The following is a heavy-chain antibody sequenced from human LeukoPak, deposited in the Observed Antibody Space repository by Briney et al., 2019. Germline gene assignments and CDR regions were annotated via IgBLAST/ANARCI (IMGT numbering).Heavy chain of an antibody. CDR1: GGAVSSGSSY. CDR3: ARTDLGRHFDY. CDR2: IYYSGST. Sequence: SETLSLTCTVSGGAVSSGSSYWSWIRQPPGKGLEWIGYIYYSGSTNYNPSLKSRVTISVDTSKNQFSLKLRSVTAADTAVYYCARTDLGRHFDYWGQGTLVTVSS. V-gene: IGHV4-61*01. J-gene: IGHJ4*02. D-gene: IGHD1-26*01.